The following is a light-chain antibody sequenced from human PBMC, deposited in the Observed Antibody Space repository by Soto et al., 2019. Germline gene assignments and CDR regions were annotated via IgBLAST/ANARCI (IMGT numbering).Light chain of an antibody. Sequence: QSVLTQPASVSGSPGQSNTSSCTGTSSDVGGYNYVSWYQQHPGKAPKLMIYDVSNRPSGVSNRFSGSKSDNTASLTISGLQAEDEADYYCSSYTSSSILFGTGTKVTVL. CDR3: SSYTSSSIL. CDR1: SSDVGGYNY. V-gene: IGLV2-14*01. J-gene: IGLJ1*01. CDR2: DVS.